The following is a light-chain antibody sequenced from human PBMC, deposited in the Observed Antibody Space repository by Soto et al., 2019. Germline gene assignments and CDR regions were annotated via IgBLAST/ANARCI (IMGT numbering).Light chain of an antibody. Sequence: QSALTQPASASGSPGQSITISCTGTSSDVGTYNYVSWYQQHPGKAPKLMIYEVSNRPSGVSNRFSGSKSGNTASLTISGLQAEDEADYYCSSYTRSSTGVFGGGTKLTVL. CDR1: SSDVGTYNY. CDR3: SSYTRSSTGV. J-gene: IGLJ3*02. CDR2: EVS. V-gene: IGLV2-14*01.